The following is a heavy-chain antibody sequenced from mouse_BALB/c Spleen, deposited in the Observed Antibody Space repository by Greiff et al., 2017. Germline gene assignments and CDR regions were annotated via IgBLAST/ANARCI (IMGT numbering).Heavy chain of an antibody. CDR2: FYPGSGSI. Sequence: VQLVESGAGLVKPGASVKLSCKASGYTFTEYIIHWVKQRSGQGLEWIGWFYPGSGSIKYNEKFKDKATLTADKSSSTVYMELSRLTSEDSAVYFCARHEGDYDYAWFAYWGQGTLVTVSA. CDR3: ARHEGDYDYAWFAY. CDR1: GYTFTEYI. J-gene: IGHJ3*01. D-gene: IGHD2-4*01. V-gene: IGHV1-62-2*01.